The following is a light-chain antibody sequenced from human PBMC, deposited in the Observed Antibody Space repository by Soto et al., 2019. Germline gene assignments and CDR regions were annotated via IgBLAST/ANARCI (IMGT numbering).Light chain of an antibody. V-gene: IGKV3-20*01. J-gene: IGKJ2*01. CDR3: QQYGSSPPFT. Sequence: IVLTQSPGTLSLSPGERAPLSWRASQSVSRRYLTWYQQKPGQAPRLLMYGASNRATGIPDRFSGSGSGTDFTLTISRLEPEDFAVYFCQQYGSSPPFTFGQGTKVEIK. CDR1: QSVSRRY. CDR2: GAS.